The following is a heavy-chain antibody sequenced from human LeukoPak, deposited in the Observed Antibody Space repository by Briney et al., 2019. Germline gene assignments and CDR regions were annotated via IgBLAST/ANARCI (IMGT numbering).Heavy chain of an antibody. CDR2: VYHTGST. V-gene: IGHV4-38-2*01. CDR3: ASHYYASSGSLFDS. J-gene: IGHJ4*02. CDR1: GYSIGSGYY. D-gene: IGHD3-22*01. Sequence: SETLSLTCAVSGYSIGSGYYWVWIRPPPGKGLEWIGSVYHTGSTYYHPSLKRRVTISLDTSKNQFSLRLTSVTAADTALYYCASHYYASSGSLFDSWGRGSLVTVSS.